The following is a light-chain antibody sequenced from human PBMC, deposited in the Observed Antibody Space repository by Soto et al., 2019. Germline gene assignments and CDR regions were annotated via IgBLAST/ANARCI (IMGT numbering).Light chain of an antibody. CDR2: EVN. CDR3: SSYAGANIWV. Sequence: QSVLTQPPSASGSLGQSVTISCTGSSSDVGGYEYVAWYQQHPGKAPKLLIFEVNKRPSGVPNRFSGSKSGNTASLTVSGLQAEDEAEYYCSSYAGANIWVFGGGTKLTVL. J-gene: IGLJ2*01. CDR1: SSDVGGYEY. V-gene: IGLV2-8*01.